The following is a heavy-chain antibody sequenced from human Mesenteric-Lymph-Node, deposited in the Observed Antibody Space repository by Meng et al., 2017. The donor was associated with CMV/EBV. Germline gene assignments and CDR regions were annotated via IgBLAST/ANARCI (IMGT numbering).Heavy chain of an antibody. Sequence: QVQLQQWGAGLLKTSETPSLTCAVYGGSFSGYYWSWIRQPPGKGLEWIGEINHSGVPNYNPSLKSRVTISLDRSKNQFSLKLSSVTAEDTAVYYCARGSDIPVNNYWGQGTLVTVSS. D-gene: IGHD2-15*01. J-gene: IGHJ4*02. CDR2: INHSGVP. CDR1: GGSFSGYY. V-gene: IGHV4-34*01. CDR3: ARGSDIPVNNY.